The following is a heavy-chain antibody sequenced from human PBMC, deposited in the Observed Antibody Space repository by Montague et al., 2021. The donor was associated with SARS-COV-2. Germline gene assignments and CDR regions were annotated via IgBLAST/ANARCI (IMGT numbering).Heavy chain of an antibody. CDR1: GGSVSSGSYY. CDR3: AIPMVRGFSRAFDI. Sequence: SETLSLTCTVSGGSVSSGSYYWSWIRQPPGKGLEWIGEINHSGSTNYNPSLKSRVTISVDTSKNQFSLKLSSVTAADTAVYYCAIPMVRGFSRAFDIWGQGTMVTVSS. J-gene: IGHJ3*02. D-gene: IGHD3-10*01. V-gene: IGHV4-39*07. CDR2: INHSGST.